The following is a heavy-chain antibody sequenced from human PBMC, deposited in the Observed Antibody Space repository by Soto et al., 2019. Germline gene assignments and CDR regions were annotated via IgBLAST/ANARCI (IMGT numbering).Heavy chain of an antibody. CDR3: ARVLDDPYVLLWGVDY. J-gene: IGHJ4*02. CDR1: GFTFSSYS. CDR2: ISSSSSYI. V-gene: IGHV3-21*01. Sequence: PGGSLRLSCAASGFTFSSYSMNWVRQAPGKGLEWVSSISSSSSYIYYADSVKGRFTISRDNAKNSLYLQMNSLRAEDTAVYYCARVLDDPYVLLWGVDYWGQGTLVTVSS. D-gene: IGHD3-10*01.